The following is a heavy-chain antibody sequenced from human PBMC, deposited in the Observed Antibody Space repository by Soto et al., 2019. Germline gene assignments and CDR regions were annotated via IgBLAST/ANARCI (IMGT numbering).Heavy chain of an antibody. CDR3: AKDNMIRGVIGGAYFDY. Sequence: LRLSCAASGFTFKSYDMHWVRQAPGEGLEWVAVISYDGSNKYYVDSVKGRFTISRDNSKNTLYLQMNSLRAEDTAVYYCAKDNMIRGVIGGAYFDYWGQGALVTVSS. D-gene: IGHD3-10*01. CDR2: ISYDGSNK. CDR1: GFTFKSYD. J-gene: IGHJ4*02. V-gene: IGHV3-30*18.